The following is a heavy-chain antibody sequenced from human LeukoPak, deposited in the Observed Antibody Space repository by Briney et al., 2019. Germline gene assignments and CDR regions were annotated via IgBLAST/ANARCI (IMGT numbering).Heavy chain of an antibody. CDR1: GFTFSSYW. J-gene: IGHJ4*02. D-gene: IGHD3-16*01. V-gene: IGHV3-7*01. CDR2: IKQDGSEK. CDR3: ASGGGAPDY. Sequence: GGSLRLSCALSGFTFSSYWMTWVRQAPGKGLEWVANIKQDGSEKNYADSVKGRFTISRDNAKNSLYLQMNSLRVEDTAVYYCASGGGAPDYWGQGTLVTVSS.